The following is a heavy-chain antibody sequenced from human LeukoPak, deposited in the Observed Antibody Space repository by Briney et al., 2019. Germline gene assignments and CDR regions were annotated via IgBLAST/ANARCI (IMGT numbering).Heavy chain of an antibody. CDR3: ANHGSPSYLAFDI. Sequence: ASVKVSCKTSGYTFTSFGISWVRQAPGQGLEWMGWVSVYNANTNYAQKLQGRVTMTTDTSTSTAYMELRSLRSDDTAVYYCANHGSPSYLAFDIWGQGTMVTVSS. D-gene: IGHD5-18*01. CDR2: VSVYNANT. J-gene: IGHJ3*02. V-gene: IGHV1-18*01. CDR1: GYTFTSFG.